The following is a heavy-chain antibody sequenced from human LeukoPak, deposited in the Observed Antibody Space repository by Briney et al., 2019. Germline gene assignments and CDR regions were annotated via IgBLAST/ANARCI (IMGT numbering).Heavy chain of an antibody. CDR1: GFTFDDYA. CDR3: AKARGYSYGGFDS. J-gene: IGHJ4*02. V-gene: IGHV3-9*03. Sequence: GGSLRLSCAASGFTFDDYAMHWVRQAPGKGLEWVSGISWNSGSIGYADSVKGRFTISRDNAKNSLYLQMNSLRAEDMALYYCAKARGYSYGGFDSWGQGTLVTVSS. CDR2: ISWNSGSI. D-gene: IGHD5-18*01.